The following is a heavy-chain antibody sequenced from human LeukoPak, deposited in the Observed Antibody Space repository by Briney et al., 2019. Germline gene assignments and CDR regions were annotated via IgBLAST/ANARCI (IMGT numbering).Heavy chain of an antibody. CDR2: IIPIFGTA. Sequence: SSVKVSCKASGGTFSSYAISWVRQAPGQGLEWMGGIIPIFGTANYAQKFQGRVTITTDESTSTAYMELSSLRSEDTAVYYCARVDPQLGPGAIPTLADYWYFDLWGRGTLVTVSS. V-gene: IGHV1-69*05. CDR1: GGTFSSYA. D-gene: IGHD1-1*01. J-gene: IGHJ2*01. CDR3: ARVDPQLGPGAIPTLADYWYFDL.